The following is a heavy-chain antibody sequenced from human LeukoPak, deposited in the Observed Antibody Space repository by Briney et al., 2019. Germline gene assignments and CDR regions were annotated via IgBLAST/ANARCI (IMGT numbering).Heavy chain of an antibody. Sequence: QPGGSLRLSCAASGFTFSSFAMSWVRQAPGKGLEWVSAISGSGGSTYYADSVKGRFTISRDNSKNTLFLQMNSLRAEDTAVYYCAKDRSCSGSSCNVGSWGQGTMVTVS. CDR1: GFTFSSFA. V-gene: IGHV3-23*01. CDR3: AKDRSCSGSSCNVGS. CDR2: ISGSGGST. D-gene: IGHD2-2*01. J-gene: IGHJ3*01.